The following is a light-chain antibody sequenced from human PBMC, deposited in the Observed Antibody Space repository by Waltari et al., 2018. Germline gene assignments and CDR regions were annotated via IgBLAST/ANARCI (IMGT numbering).Light chain of an antibody. CDR3: QVWDTSSNLHVV. CDR1: NIGSKS. Sequence: SYVLTQPPSVSVAPGKTARITCGGNNIGSKSVHWYQQKPGQAPVLGVYDDSDRPSGSPERFSGSNSGNTATLTISRVEAGDEADYYCQVWDTSSNLHVVFGGGAKLTVL. CDR2: DDS. J-gene: IGLJ2*01. V-gene: IGLV3-21*03.